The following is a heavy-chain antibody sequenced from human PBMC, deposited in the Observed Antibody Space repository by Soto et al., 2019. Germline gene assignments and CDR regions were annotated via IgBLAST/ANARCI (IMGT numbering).Heavy chain of an antibody. CDR2: ISKDGSVQ. Sequence: QVQLVESGGRVVQPGRSLRLSCAASGFRFNRYAIHWVRQTTGKGLEWVAVISKDGSVQYYADSVRGRFIISRDKSKDTVYRDMNSLRAEDTAVFYCPRSRSGAVPDSFGYWGQGTLVTVSS. CDR3: PRSRSGAVPDSFGY. V-gene: IGHV3-30-3*02. CDR1: GFRFNRYA. D-gene: IGHD3-3*01. J-gene: IGHJ4*02.